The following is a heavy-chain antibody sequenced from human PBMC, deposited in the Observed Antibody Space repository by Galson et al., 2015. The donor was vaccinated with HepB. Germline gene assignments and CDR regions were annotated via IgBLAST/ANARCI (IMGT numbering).Heavy chain of an antibody. CDR3: ARDILWFGERPTDALDI. V-gene: IGHV3-30-3*01. J-gene: IGHJ3*02. CDR2: TSYDGSNN. Sequence: SLRLSCAASGFSFSNYFMHWVRQAPGKGLEWVAVTSYDGSNNYYAESVKGRFTISRDNSKSTLYLQMNSLRPEDSAVYFCARDILWFGERPTDALDIWGQGTMVTVSS. D-gene: IGHD3-10*01. CDR1: GFSFSNYF.